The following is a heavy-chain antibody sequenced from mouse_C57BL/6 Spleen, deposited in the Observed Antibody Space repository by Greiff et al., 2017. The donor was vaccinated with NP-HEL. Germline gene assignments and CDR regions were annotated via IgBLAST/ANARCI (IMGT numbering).Heavy chain of an antibody. J-gene: IGHJ4*01. D-gene: IGHD2-4*01. V-gene: IGHV1-52*01. CDR3: ARGDDYEAAMDY. CDR2: IDPSDSET. CDR1: GYTFTSYW. Sequence: QVQLKESGAELVRPGSSVKLSCKASGYTFTSYWMHWVKQRPIQGLEWIGNIDPSDSETHYNQKFKDKATLTVDKSSSTAYMQLSSLTSEDSAVYYCARGDDYEAAMDYWGQGTSVTVSS.